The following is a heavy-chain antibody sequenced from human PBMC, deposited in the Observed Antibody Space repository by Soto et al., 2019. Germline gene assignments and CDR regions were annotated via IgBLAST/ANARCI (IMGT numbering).Heavy chain of an antibody. V-gene: IGHV5-51*01. D-gene: IGHD6-13*01. J-gene: IGHJ6*02. CDR1: GYSFTSYW. CDR2: IYPGDSDT. CDR3: ARIPIAAGIRYYYYGMDV. Sequence: PGESLKISCKGSGYSFTSYWIGWVRQMPGKGLEWMGIIYPGDSDTRYSPSFQGQVTISADKSISTAYLQWSSLKASDTAMYYCARIPIAAGIRYYYYGMDVWGQGTTVTVSS.